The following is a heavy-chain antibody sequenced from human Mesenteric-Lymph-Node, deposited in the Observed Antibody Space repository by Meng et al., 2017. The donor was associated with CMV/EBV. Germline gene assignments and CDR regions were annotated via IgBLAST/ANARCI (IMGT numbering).Heavy chain of an antibody. Sequence: VSGDCISSGGYFWSWIRQPQGKGLEWNGYIYNNGSAYYNSAIRRRVTMSIDTSTDRFSLKLSYVTAEDTAVYFCARGLHVSGSRDHWGQGTLVTVSS. CDR3: ARGLHVSGSRDH. V-gene: IGHV4-30-2*01. J-gene: IGHJ4*02. CDR2: IYNNGSA. D-gene: IGHD3-10*01. CDR1: GDCISSGGYF.